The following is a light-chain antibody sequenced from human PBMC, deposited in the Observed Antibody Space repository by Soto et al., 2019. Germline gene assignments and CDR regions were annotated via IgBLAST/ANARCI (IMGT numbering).Light chain of an antibody. Sequence: QSVLTQPRSVSGSPGQSVTISCTGTSSDVGAYNYVSWYQQHPGKAPKLMIYDVSKRPSGVPGRFSGSKSGNAAYLTVSGLQVEDEADYYCCSYAGSYTFEVFGTGTKVTVL. V-gene: IGLV2-11*01. CDR1: SSDVGAYNY. J-gene: IGLJ1*01. CDR2: DVS. CDR3: CSYAGSYTFEV.